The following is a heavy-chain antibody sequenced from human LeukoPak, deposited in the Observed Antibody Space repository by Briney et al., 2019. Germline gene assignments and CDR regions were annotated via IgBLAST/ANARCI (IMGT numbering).Heavy chain of an antibody. D-gene: IGHD2-2*01. CDR2: TNPNSGGT. J-gene: IGHJ4*02. V-gene: IGHV1-2*02. CDR1: GYTFTGYY. Sequence: ASVKVSCKASGYTFTGYYMHWVRQAPGHGLEWMGWTNPNSGGTNYAQKFQGRVTMTRDTSISTAYMELSRLRSDDTAVYYCARDPAAAIFDYWGQGTLVTVSS. CDR3: ARDPAAAIFDY.